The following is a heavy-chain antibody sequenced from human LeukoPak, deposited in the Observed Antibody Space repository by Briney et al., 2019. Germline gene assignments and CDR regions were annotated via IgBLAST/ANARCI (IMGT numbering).Heavy chain of an antibody. CDR1: GGSISTYH. CDR3: ARGLTYYYDSSGYSPLAGYMDV. D-gene: IGHD3-22*01. V-gene: IGHV4-4*07. J-gene: IGHJ6*03. CDR2: IQNSDT. Sequence: SETLSLTCTVSGGSISTYHWNWIRQPAGKGLEWIGRIQNSDTNYNPSLKSRVIISVDTSKKQFSLKLSSVTAADTAVYYCARGLTYYYDSSGYSPLAGYMDVWGKGTTVTVSS.